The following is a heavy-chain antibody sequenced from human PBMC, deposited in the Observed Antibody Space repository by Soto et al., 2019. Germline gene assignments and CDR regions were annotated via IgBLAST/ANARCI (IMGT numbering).Heavy chain of an antibody. CDR2: IFSNDEK. V-gene: IGHV2-26*01. D-gene: IGHD3-3*01. CDR3: ARTTVDYDFWSSYLDYYYYYMDV. CDR1: GFSLDNARMR. J-gene: IGHJ6*03. Sequence: ESGPTLVNPTETLTLTCTVSGFSLDNARMRVSWIRQPPGRALEWLAHIFSNDEKSYSTSLKSRLTISKDTSKSQVVLTMTNMDPVDTATYYCARTTVDYDFWSSYLDYYYYYMDVWGKGTTVTVSS.